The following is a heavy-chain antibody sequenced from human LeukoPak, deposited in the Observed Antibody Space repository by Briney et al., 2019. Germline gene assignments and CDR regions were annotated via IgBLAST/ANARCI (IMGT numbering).Heavy chain of an antibody. D-gene: IGHD4-17*01. Sequence: HGESLKISCQGSGYNFTTYWIGWVRQMPGKGLEWMGIIYPGDSDTIYSPSFQGQVTISADKSINTAYLQWSSLKASDTAMYYCARLSRETTVTTWFDPWGHGTLVTVSS. J-gene: IGHJ5*02. CDR2: IYPGDSDT. V-gene: IGHV5-51*01. CDR1: GYNFTTYW. CDR3: ARLSRETTVTTWFDP.